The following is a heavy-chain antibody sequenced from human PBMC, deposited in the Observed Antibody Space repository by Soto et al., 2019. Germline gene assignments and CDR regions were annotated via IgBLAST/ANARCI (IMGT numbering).Heavy chain of an antibody. CDR3: ARTLNEWLLGLE. Sequence: QVTLVQSGGEVKQPGASVKISCKASGYTFSSYGISWVRKAPGQGLEWMGWISAYNGNTNYAQKFQGRVTMTTDTSTSTAYMELRSLRSDDTAIYYCARTLNEWLLGLEWGQGTLVTVSS. J-gene: IGHJ4*02. CDR1: GYTFSSYG. V-gene: IGHV1-18*01. D-gene: IGHD3-3*01. CDR2: ISAYNGNT.